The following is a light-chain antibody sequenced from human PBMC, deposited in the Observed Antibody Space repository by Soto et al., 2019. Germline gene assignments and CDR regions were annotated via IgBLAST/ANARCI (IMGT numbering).Light chain of an antibody. Sequence: DIQMTQSPPTLSASVGDTVSITCRASLSISSWLAWYQEKPGKAPKILIYEASNLKSDVPSRFCGSGSGTDFNLTINGLQPDDFATYYCQQYDRFPYSFGPGTRLEIK. CDR3: QQYDRFPYS. CDR2: EAS. J-gene: IGKJ2*01. V-gene: IGKV1-5*03. CDR1: LSISSW.